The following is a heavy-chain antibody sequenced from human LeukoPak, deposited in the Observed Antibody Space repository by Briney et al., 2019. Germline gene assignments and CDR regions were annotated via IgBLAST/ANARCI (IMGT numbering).Heavy chain of an antibody. D-gene: IGHD4-17*01. CDR2: INPNSGGT. Sequence: WASVKVSCTASGYTFTGYYMHWVRQAPGQGLEWMGWINPNSGGTNYAPKFQGRVTMTRDTSISTAYMELSRLRSDDTAVYYCASDFYGDYEGYWGQGTLVTVSS. CDR3: ASDFYGDYEGY. CDR1: GYTFTGYY. J-gene: IGHJ4*02. V-gene: IGHV1-2*02.